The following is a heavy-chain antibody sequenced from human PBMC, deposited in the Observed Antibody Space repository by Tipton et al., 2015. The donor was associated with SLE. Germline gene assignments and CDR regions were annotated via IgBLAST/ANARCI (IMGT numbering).Heavy chain of an antibody. CDR1: GFTFSSYS. CDR2: ISSSSSTI. V-gene: IGHV3-48*01. Sequence: SLRLSCAASGFTFSSYSMNWVRQAPGKGLEWVSYISSSSSTIYYADSVKGRFTISRDNAKNSLYLQMNSLRAEDTAVYYCARKVGAAADYWGQGTLVTVSS. J-gene: IGHJ4*02. D-gene: IGHD6-13*01. CDR3: ARKVGAAADY.